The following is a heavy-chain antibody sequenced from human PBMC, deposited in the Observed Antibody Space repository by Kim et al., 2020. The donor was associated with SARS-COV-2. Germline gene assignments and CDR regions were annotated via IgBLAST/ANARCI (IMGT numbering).Heavy chain of an antibody. V-gene: IGHV3-7*03. CDR3: ARDGGYSSSWYNVEGSSRYYYYGMDV. D-gene: IGHD6-13*01. J-gene: IGHJ6*02. CDR2: IKQDGSEK. Sequence: GGSLRLSCAASGFTFSSYWMSWVRQAPGKGLEWVANIKQDGSEKYYVDSVKGRFTISRDNAKNSLYLQMNSLRAEDTAVYYCARDGGYSSSWYNVEGSSRYYYYGMDVWGQGTTVTVSS. CDR1: GFTFSSYW.